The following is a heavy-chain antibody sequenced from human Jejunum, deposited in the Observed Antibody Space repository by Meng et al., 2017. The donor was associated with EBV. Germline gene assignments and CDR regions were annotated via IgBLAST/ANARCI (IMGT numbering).Heavy chain of an antibody. CDR3: ARDFSSGYFAY. CDR1: GGSVSSGSYY. CDR2: VSDYGST. Sequence: QVPLQESGPGLVKPSETLSLTCAVSGGSVSSGSYYWSWIRHPPGKGLEWIGFVSDYGSTRYNSSLKSRITISADTSKNQFSLKLTSVTPADTAIYYCARDFSSGYFAYWGQGTLVTVSS. V-gene: IGHV4-61*01. J-gene: IGHJ4*02. D-gene: IGHD3-22*01.